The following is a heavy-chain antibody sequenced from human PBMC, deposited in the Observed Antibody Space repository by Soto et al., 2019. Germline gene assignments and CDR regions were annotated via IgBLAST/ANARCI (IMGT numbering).Heavy chain of an antibody. D-gene: IGHD2-15*01. V-gene: IGHV3-21*01. CDR2: ISSSSSYI. CDR1: GFTFSSYS. CDR3: ARDSLPPKRYCSGGSCYVMSYYYGMDV. J-gene: IGHJ6*02. Sequence: GGSLRLSCAASGFTFSSYSMNWVRQAPGKGLEWVSSISSSSSYIYYADSVKGRFTISRDNAKNSLYLQMNSLRAEDTAVYYCARDSLPPKRYCSGGSCYVMSYYYGMDVWGQGTTVTVSS.